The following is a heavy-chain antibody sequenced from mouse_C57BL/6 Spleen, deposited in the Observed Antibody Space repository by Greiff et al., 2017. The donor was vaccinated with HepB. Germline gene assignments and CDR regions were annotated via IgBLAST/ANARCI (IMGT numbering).Heavy chain of an antibody. V-gene: IGHV1-61*01. CDR3: ARSGSSLDY. CDR1: GYTFTSYW. CDR2: IYPSDSET. J-gene: IGHJ2*01. D-gene: IGHD1-1*01. Sequence: QVQLKQPGAELVRPGSSVKLSCKASGYTFTSYWMDWVKQRPGQGLEWIGNIYPSDSETHYNQKFKDKATLTVDKSSSTAYMQLSSLTSEDSAVYYGARSGSSLDYWGQGTTLTVSS.